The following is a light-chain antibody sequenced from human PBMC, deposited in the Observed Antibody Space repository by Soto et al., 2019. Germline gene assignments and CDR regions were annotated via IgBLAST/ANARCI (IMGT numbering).Light chain of an antibody. Sequence: QSVLTQPVSVSGSPGQSITISCTGTSSDVGSYNLVSWYQQLPGTAPKLLIHGNTDRPSGVPDRFSGSKSGTSASLAITGLQADDEADYYCQSYDDSLSVHYVFGTGTKVTVL. J-gene: IGLJ1*01. CDR1: SSDVGSYNL. CDR3: QSYDDSLSVHYV. CDR2: GNT. V-gene: IGLV1-40*01.